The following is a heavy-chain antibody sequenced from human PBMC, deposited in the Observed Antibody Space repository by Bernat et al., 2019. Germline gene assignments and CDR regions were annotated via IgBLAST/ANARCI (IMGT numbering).Heavy chain of an antibody. D-gene: IGHD2-2*01. J-gene: IGHJ6*02. CDR2: INPNSGGT. V-gene: IGHV1-2*04. Sequence: QVQLVQSGAEVKKPGASVKVSCKASGYTFTGYYMHWVRQAPGQGPEWMGWINPNSGGTNYAQKFQGWVTMTRDTSISTAYMELSRLRSDDTAVYYCARGYCSSTSCYPYGMDVWGQGTTVTVSS. CDR3: ARGYCSSTSCYPYGMDV. CDR1: GYTFTGYY.